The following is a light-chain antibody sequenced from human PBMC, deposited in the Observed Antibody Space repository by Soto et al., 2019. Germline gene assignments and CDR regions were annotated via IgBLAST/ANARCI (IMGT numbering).Light chain of an antibody. V-gene: IGLV1-40*01. CDR2: GNS. Sequence: QSVLTQPPSVSGAPGQRVTISCTGSSSNIGAGYDVHWYQQLPGTAPKLLIYGNSNRPSGVPDRFSGSKSGTSASLAITGVQAEDEADYYCQSYDSGLSAVVFGGGTKLTVL. J-gene: IGLJ2*01. CDR3: QSYDSGLSAVV. CDR1: SSNIGAGYD.